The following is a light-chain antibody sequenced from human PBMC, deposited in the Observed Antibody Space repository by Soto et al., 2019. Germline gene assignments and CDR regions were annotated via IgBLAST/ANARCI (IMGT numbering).Light chain of an antibody. V-gene: IGKV1-5*01. CDR2: DAS. Sequence: IQMPKSPPLLSASAVDRGPITCRASQPISSWLAWYHQKPGKAPKLLIDDASNLESGVPSRFSGSGSGTEFTLTISSLQPEDFGIYYCQQYENYWTFGQGTKVDTK. CDR3: QQYENYWT. J-gene: IGKJ1*01. CDR1: QPISSW.